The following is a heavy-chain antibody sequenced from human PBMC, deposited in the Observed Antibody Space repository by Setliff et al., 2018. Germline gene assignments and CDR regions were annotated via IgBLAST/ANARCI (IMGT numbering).Heavy chain of an antibody. CDR2: INLNTGNI. V-gene: IGHV1-2*02. Sequence: EASVKVSCKAYGFTLTDYLMNWMRQAPEQGLEWMGRINLNTGNIFYAQEFQGRVTLTRDTSISTAYMELTGLRYDDTAIYYCARDTLTLGDITLFDYWGQGTLVTVSS. CDR3: ARDTLTLGDITLFDY. J-gene: IGHJ4*02. CDR1: GFTLTDYL. D-gene: IGHD3-16*01.